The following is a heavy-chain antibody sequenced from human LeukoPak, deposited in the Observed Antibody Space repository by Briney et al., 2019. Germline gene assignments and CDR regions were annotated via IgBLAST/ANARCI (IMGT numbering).Heavy chain of an antibody. CDR1: GFTFDDYA. J-gene: IGHJ3*02. CDR2: ISWNSGSI. V-gene: IGHV3-9*01. Sequence: GGSLRLSCAASGFTFDDYAMHWVRQAPGKGLEWVSGISWNSGSIGYADSVKGRFTISRDNAKNSLYLQMNSLRAEDTALYYCAKCSGYYLYDAFDIWGQGTMVTVSS. D-gene: IGHD3-22*01. CDR3: AKCSGYYLYDAFDI.